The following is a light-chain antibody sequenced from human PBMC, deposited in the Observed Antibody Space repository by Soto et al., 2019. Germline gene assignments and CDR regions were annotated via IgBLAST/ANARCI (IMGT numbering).Light chain of an antibody. CDR2: GAS. CDR1: QSVSSSY. CDR3: QQYGSSLLT. J-gene: IGKJ4*01. V-gene: IGKV3-20*01. Sequence: EIVLTQSPGTLSLSPGERATLSCRASQSVSSSYLAWYQQKPGQAPRILIYGASSRATGIPGRFSGSGSGTDFTLTNSRLEPEDFAVYYCQQYGSSLLTFGGGTKLEIK.